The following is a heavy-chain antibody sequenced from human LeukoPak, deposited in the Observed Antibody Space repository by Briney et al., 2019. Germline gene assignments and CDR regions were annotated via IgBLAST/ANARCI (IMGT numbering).Heavy chain of an antibody. Sequence: GGSLRLSCAVSGFTVSGNYMSWVRQAPGKGLEWVSGINWNGGSTGYADSVKGRFTISRDNAKNSLYLQMNSLRAEDTAVYYCARDSHAFDIWGQGTMVTVSS. CDR3: ARDSHAFDI. J-gene: IGHJ3*02. CDR1: GFTVSGNY. V-gene: IGHV3-20*04. CDR2: INWNGGST.